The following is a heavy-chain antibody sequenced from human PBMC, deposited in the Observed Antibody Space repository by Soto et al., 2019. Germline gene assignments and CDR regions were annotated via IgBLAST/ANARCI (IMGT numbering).Heavy chain of an antibody. D-gene: IGHD2-15*01. Sequence: ASVKVSCKASGYTFTSYYMHWVRQAPGQGLEWMGIINPSGGSTSYAQKFQGRVTMTRDTSTSTVYMELSSLRSEDTAVYYCARGDIVVVVAATISPYFDYWGQGTLVTVSS. V-gene: IGHV1-46*01. J-gene: IGHJ4*02. CDR2: INPSGGST. CDR1: GYTFTSYY. CDR3: ARGDIVVVVAATISPYFDY.